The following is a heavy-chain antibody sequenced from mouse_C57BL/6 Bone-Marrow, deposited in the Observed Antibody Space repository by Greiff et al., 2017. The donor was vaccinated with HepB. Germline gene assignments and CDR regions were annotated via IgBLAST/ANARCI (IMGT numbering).Heavy chain of an antibody. CDR3: ENPSYSYSLYYYAMDY. J-gene: IGHJ4*01. CDR1: GYTFTSYG. CDR2: IYPRSGNT. V-gene: IGHV1-81*01. D-gene: IGHD2-12*01. Sequence: VQGVESGAELARPGASVKLSCKASGYTFTSYGISWVKQRTGQGLEWIGEIYPRSGNTYYNEKFKGKATLTADKSSSTAYMELRSLTSEDSAVYVCENPSYSYSLYYYAMDYWGQGTSVTVSS.